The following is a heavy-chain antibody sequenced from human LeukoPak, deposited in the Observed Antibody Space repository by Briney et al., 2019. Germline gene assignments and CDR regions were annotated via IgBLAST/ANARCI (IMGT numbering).Heavy chain of an antibody. V-gene: IGHV1-46*01. CDR2: INPSGGST. D-gene: IGHD3-22*01. CDR3: ASGAYDSSGYFSDALFDY. Sequence: ASVKVSCKASGYTFTSYAMNWVRQAPGQGLEWMGIINPSGGSTSYAQKFQGRITMTRDMSTSTVYMELSSLRSEDTAVYYCASGAYDSSGYFSDALFDYWGQGTLVTVSS. J-gene: IGHJ4*02. CDR1: GYTFTSYA.